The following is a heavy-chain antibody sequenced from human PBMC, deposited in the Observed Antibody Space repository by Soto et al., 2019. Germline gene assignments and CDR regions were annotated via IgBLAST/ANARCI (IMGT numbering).Heavy chain of an antibody. V-gene: IGHV3-30*18. D-gene: IGHD2-2*01. CDR3: AKEDKYQRKIYYYYYAMDV. CDR2: ISYDGSNK. CDR1: GFTFSSYG. J-gene: IGHJ6*02. Sequence: GGSLRLSCAASGFTFSSYGMHWVRQAPGKGLEWVAVISYDGSNKYYADSVKGRFTISRDHSKNTLYLQMNSLIPEDTAVYYCAKEDKYQRKIYYYYYAMDVWGQGTTVTVSS.